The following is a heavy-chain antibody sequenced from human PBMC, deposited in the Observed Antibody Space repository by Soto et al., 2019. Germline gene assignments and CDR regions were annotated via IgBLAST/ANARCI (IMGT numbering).Heavy chain of an antibody. D-gene: IGHD1-7*01. J-gene: IGHJ3*02. CDR1: GFTFSSYD. CDR3: ARWNWNYAFDI. CDR2: IGTAGDT. V-gene: IGHV3-13*01. Sequence: EVQLVESGGGLVQPGGYLRLSCEASGFTFSSYDMHWVRQATGKGLEWVSAIGTAGDTYYPGSVKGRFTISRENAKNSLYLQMNSLIAGDTAVYYCARWNWNYAFDIWGQGTMVTVSS.